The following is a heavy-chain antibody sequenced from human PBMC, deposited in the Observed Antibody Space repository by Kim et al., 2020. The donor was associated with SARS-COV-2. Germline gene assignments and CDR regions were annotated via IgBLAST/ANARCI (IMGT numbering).Heavy chain of an antibody. CDR2: ITWNGGSI. CDR3: AGWAYYGMDV. D-gene: IGHD6-19*01. CDR1: GFTFGNYA. J-gene: IGHJ6*02. V-gene: IGHV3-9*01. Sequence: GGSLRLSCAASGFTFGNYAMEWVRQAPGKGLEWVAGITWNGGSICYADSVKGRFAISRDNAKNTLFLQMTSLRNEDTALYYCAGWAYYGMDVWGQGTTVTVSS.